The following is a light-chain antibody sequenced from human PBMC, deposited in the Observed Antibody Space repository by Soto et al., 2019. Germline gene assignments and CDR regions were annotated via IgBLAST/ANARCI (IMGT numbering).Light chain of an antibody. Sequence: QSALTQPASVSGSPGQSITIYCTGTNSDVGTYELVSWYQQHPGRAPKLMIYEGSKRPSGVSNRFSGSKSGDTASLTISGLQAADEANYYCCSYAASSALWVFGGGTKLTVL. V-gene: IGLV2-23*01. CDR1: NSDVGTYEL. CDR2: EGS. J-gene: IGLJ3*02. CDR3: CSYAASSALWV.